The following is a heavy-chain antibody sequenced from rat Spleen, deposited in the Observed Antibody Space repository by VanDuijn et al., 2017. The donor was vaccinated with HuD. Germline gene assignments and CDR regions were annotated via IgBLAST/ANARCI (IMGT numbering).Heavy chain of an antibody. CDR1: GFTFSDYD. CDR3: ARHGGLRNWFAY. Sequence: EVQLVESGGGLVQPGNSLKLSCTASGFTFSDYDMAWVRQAPTKGLEWIASISSGGDNTYYRDSVKGRFTISRDDAKSTQCLQMDNLRSEDTATYYCARHGGLRNWFAYWGQGTLVTVSS. J-gene: IGHJ3*01. D-gene: IGHD1-11*01. V-gene: IGHV5S23*01. CDR2: ISSGGDNT.